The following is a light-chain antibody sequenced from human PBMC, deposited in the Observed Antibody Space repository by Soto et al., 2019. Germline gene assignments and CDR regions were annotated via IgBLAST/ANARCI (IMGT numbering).Light chain of an antibody. Sequence: QSALTQPASVSGSPGQSITISCTGSSSDVGGYNLVSWYQQHPDKAPKLMLYEGSKRPSGVSDRFSGSKSGNTASLTISGLQAEDEADYYCCSYAGGSTYVLFGGGTKLTVL. CDR3: CSYAGGSTYVL. CDR2: EGS. CDR1: SSDVGGYNL. V-gene: IGLV2-23*01. J-gene: IGLJ2*01.